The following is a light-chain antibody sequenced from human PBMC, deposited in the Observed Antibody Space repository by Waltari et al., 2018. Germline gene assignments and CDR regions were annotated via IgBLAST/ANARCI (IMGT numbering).Light chain of an antibody. Sequence: LVLTQSPSVSASLGASVKLTCSLPSGYSGYVILQHQQQPARVPRYLLKINRDGTHTKGNGIPDRFSGSSSGAERYLTISSLQSDDEADYYCQTWDDNIRLFGGGTRLTVL. J-gene: IGLJ2*01. CDR3: QTWDDNIRL. CDR2: INRDGTH. CDR1: SGYSGYV. V-gene: IGLV4-69*01.